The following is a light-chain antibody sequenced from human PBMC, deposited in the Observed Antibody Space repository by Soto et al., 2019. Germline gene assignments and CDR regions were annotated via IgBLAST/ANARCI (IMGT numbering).Light chain of an antibody. J-gene: IGKJ4*01. CDR2: GAF. Sequence: IVLTQSAATLTVCPGETATLSCRASQSVSYNLAWYQQKPGQGPRLLIYGAFTRATGIPARFSGSGSGTEFTLTISSLQSEDFAVYYCQQYKKWPPLTFGGGTKVEIK. V-gene: IGKV3-15*01. CDR3: QQYKKWPPLT. CDR1: QSVSYN.